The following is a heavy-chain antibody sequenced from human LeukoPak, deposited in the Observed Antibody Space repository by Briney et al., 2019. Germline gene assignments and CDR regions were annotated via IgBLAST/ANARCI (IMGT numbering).Heavy chain of an antibody. CDR2: INPNSGGT. D-gene: IGHD1-26*01. CDR3: AREREELLDY. V-gene: IGHV1-2*02. CDR1: GYTFTGYY. Sequence: ASVEVSCKASGYTFTGYYIHWVRQAPGQGLEWMGWINPNSGGTHYAHKFQGRVTMTRDTSVSTAYMELSRLRSDDTAVYYCAREREELLDYWGQGTLVTVSS. J-gene: IGHJ4*02.